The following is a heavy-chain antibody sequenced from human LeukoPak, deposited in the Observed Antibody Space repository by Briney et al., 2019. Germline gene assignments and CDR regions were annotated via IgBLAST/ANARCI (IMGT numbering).Heavy chain of an antibody. CDR1: GFTFSNYW. J-gene: IGHJ4*02. D-gene: IGHD5-24*01. Sequence: GGSLRLSCAASGFTFSNYWMSWVRQAPGKGLEWVANIKQDGSEKYYVDSVKGRFTISRDNAKNSLYLQMNSLRAEDTAVYYCARGDGYNSHWGQGTLVTVSS. CDR3: ARGDGYNSH. CDR2: IKQDGSEK. V-gene: IGHV3-7*01.